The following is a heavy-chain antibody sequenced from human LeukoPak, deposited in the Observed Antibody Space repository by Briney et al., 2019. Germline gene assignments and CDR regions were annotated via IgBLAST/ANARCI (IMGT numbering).Heavy chain of an antibody. CDR1: SGFVRSNYYS. Sequence: SETLSLTCSVSSGFVRSNYYSWAWVPQAPGKGLEWVGGLDDSGNTYYNPSLKSRLTMSVDTSKNHFSLNLKSVAAADTSVYYCARRLRIGAAEWFDPWGQGIMDTVSS. CDR3: ARRLRIGAAEWFDP. J-gene: IGHJ5*02. CDR2: LDDSGNT. V-gene: IGHV4-39*02. D-gene: IGHD2-15*01.